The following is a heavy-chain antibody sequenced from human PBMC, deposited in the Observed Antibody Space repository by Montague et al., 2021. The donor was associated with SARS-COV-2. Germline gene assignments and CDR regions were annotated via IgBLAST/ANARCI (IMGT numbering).Heavy chain of an antibody. D-gene: IGHD3-10*01. Sequence: SETRSLTCTVSGGSVSSSPYYWGWIRQPPGRGLEWVGSISYSGRTYFSPSLKSRLTISVDSSENQFSLRLSSVTAADTAVYYCGSSYYYGSGTYVYNYYMDVWGKGTTVTVPS. CDR1: GGSVSSSPYY. J-gene: IGHJ6*03. CDR3: GSSYYYGSGTYVYNYYMDV. CDR2: ISYSGRT. V-gene: IGHV4-39*01.